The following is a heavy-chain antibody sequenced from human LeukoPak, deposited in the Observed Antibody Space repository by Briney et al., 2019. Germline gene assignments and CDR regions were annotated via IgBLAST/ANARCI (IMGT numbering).Heavy chain of an antibody. V-gene: IGHV1-69*05. CDR2: IIPIFGTA. J-gene: IGHJ6*03. CDR1: GGTFSSYA. CDR3: ARVRSRGYYYYYMDV. Sequence: SVKVSCKASGGTFSSYAISWVRQAPGQGLEWMGGIIPIFGTANYAQKFQGRVTITTDESTSTAYMELSSLRSEDTAVYYCARVRSRGYYYYYMDVWGKGTTVTVSS.